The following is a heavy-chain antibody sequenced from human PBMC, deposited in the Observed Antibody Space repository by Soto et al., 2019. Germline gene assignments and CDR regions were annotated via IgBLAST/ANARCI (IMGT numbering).Heavy chain of an antibody. Sequence: PGESLKISCKGSGYSFTSYWIGWVRQMPGKGLEWMGIIYPGDSDTRYSPSFQGQATISADKSISTAYLQWSSLKASDTAMYYCARPRYSSSYPGSFDIWGQGTMVTVSS. V-gene: IGHV5-51*01. D-gene: IGHD6-13*01. J-gene: IGHJ3*02. CDR2: IYPGDSDT. CDR1: GYSFTSYW. CDR3: ARPRYSSSYPGSFDI.